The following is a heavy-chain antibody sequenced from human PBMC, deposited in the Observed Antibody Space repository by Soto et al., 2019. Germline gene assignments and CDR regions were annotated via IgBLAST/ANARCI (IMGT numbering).Heavy chain of an antibody. CDR2: IGTSGSPV. CDR3: GRLTSVASSFDF. D-gene: IGHD4-17*01. J-gene: IGHJ4*02. Sequence: GGSLRLSCAASGFTLITYSMNWVRQAPGKGLEWISYIGTSGSPVSYADSVKGRFTISRDNAKNSLYLQMNSLRAEDTAVYYCGRLTSVASSFDFWGQGTLVTV. CDR1: GFTLITYS. V-gene: IGHV3-48*01.